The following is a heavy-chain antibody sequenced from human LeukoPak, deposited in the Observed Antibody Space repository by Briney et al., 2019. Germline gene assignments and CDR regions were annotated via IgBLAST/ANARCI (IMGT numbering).Heavy chain of an antibody. CDR1: GGSISSYY. CDR3: ARAKTGRALDY. V-gene: IGHV4-34*01. Sequence: PSETLSLTCTVSGGSISSYYWSWIRQPPGKGLEWIGEINHSGSTNYNPSLKSRVTISVDTSKNQFSLKLSSVTAADTAVYYCARAKTGRALDYWGQGTLVTVSS. CDR2: INHSGST. J-gene: IGHJ4*02. D-gene: IGHD3-9*01.